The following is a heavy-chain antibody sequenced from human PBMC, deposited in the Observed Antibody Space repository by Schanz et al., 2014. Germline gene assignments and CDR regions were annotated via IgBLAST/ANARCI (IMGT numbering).Heavy chain of an antibody. V-gene: IGHV1-46*03. J-gene: IGHJ4*02. Sequence: QVQLVQSGAEVKKPGASVKVSCKASGYTFTSDSMHWVRQAPGQGLEWMGMINPSGGSTTYAQKFQGRVTMTRDTSTSTVYMELSRLKSDDTAVYYCARDGVDAAAGGNYWGQGTLVTVSS. CDR3: ARDGVDAAAGGNY. CDR2: INPSGGST. D-gene: IGHD6-13*01. CDR1: GYTFTSDS.